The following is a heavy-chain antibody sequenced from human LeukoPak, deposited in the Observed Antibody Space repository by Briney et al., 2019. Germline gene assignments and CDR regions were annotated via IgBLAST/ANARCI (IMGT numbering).Heavy chain of an antibody. CDR1: GFTFSGFG. J-gene: IGHJ4*02. CDR2: IRYDGINK. V-gene: IGHV3-30*02. D-gene: IGHD3-10*01. Sequence: GGSLRLSCAASGFTFSGFGMHWVRQAPGKGLEWVTFIRYDGINKYYADSVKGRFSISRDDSKNTLYLQMNSLRAEDTAVYYCAKFTRTLVRGALVNWGQGTLVTVSS. CDR3: AKFTRTLVRGALVN.